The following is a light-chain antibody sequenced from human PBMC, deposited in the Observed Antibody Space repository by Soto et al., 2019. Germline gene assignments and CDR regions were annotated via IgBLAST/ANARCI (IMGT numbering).Light chain of an antibody. V-gene: IGKV3-15*01. J-gene: IGKJ4*01. CDR3: QQYNKWPLT. CDR1: QSVSSN. Sequence: EIVMTQTPATLSVSPGERATLSCRASQSVSSNLAWYQHKPGQAASLLIHGASTRATGIPARFSGSGSGTEFTLTIRSLKSEDFAVYYCQQYNKWPLTFGGGTKVEIK. CDR2: GAS.